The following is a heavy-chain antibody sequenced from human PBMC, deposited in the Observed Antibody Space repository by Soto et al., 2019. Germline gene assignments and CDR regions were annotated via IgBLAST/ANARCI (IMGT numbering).Heavy chain of an antibody. V-gene: IGHV3-30*04. CDR2: ISYDGRNK. D-gene: IGHD6-19*01. CDR1: GFTFSSYA. CDR3: AREGIAVAAFDY. Sequence: GGSLRLSCAASGFTFSSYAMHWVRQAPGKGLEWVAVISYDGRNKYYAESVKGRFTISRDNSKNTLYLQMNSLRAEDTAVYYCAREGIAVAAFDYWGQGTLVTVSS. J-gene: IGHJ4*02.